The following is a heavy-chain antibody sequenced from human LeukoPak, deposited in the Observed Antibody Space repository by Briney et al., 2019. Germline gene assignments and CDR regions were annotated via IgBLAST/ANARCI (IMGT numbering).Heavy chain of an antibody. CDR2: ISGSGGNT. V-gene: IGHV3-23*01. Sequence: GGSLRLSCAASGFTFSSYAVTWVRQAPGKGLEWVSAISGSGGNTYYADSVKGRFTISRDNSKNTLYLQMNSLRADDTAVYYCAKTSGSYFDYWGQGTLVTVSS. D-gene: IGHD1-26*01. CDR1: GFTFSSYA. CDR3: AKTSGSYFDY. J-gene: IGHJ4*02.